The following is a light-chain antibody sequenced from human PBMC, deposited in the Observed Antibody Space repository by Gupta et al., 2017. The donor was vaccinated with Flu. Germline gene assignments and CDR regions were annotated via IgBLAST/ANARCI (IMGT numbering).Light chain of an antibody. CDR2: EDI. V-gene: IGLV2-23*01. Sequence: QSALTQPAPVSVSPGHSITISCTGPSSDVGSYNLLSWYQQHPGEASKLMIYEDIQRPSGVSNRFSGSKSGTTAFLTIGGLQAEDEADYHCCSYEGSSAGVFGGGTKLTVL. CDR3: CSYEGSSAGV. J-gene: IGLJ2*01. CDR1: SSDVGSYNL.